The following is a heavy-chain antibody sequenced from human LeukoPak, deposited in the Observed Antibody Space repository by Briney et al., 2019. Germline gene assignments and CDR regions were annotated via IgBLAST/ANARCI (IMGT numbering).Heavy chain of an antibody. CDR3: TTRTTTTIY. D-gene: IGHD1-7*01. V-gene: IGHV3-15*07. Sequence: GGSLRLSCAASRFTFTNRWMNWVRQAPGKGLEWVGRIASNTDGGTTDYAAPVKGRFTISRDDSKNALYLQMNSLKTEDTALYYCTTRTTTTIYWAQGTLVTVSS. CDR2: IASNTDGGTT. CDR1: RFTFTNRW. J-gene: IGHJ4*02.